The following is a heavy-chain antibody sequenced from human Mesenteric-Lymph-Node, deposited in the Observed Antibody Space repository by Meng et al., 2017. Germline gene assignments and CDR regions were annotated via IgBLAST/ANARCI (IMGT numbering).Heavy chain of an antibody. CDR2: INSDGSTT. Sequence: GESLKISCAASGFTFSSYAMHWVRQAPGKGPVWVSRINSDGSTTTYADSVKGRFTISRDNAKSTLYLQMNSLRAEDTAIYYCARTHIGPFDIWGQGTMVTVSS. J-gene: IGHJ3*02. CDR1: GFTFSSYA. V-gene: IGHV3-74*01. D-gene: IGHD2-21*01. CDR3: ARTHIGPFDI.